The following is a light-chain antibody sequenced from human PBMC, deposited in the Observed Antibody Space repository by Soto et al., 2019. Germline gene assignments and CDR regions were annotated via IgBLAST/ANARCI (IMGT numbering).Light chain of an antibody. CDR3: QQYNNWPPCT. Sequence: EIVMTQSPATLSVSPGERATLSCRASQSVSSNLAWYQQKPGQAPRLLIYGASTRATGIPARFSGSGSGTEXTLTISSLQSEDFAVYYCQQYNNWPPCTFGQGTKLEIK. CDR1: QSVSSN. V-gene: IGKV3-15*01. J-gene: IGKJ2*02. CDR2: GAS.